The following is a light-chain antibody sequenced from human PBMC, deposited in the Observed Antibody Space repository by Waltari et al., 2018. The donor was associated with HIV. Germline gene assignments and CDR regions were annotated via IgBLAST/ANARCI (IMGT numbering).Light chain of an antibody. J-gene: IGKJ3*01. CDR3: QQYGSLFT. CDR2: GAS. Sequence: EIVLTQSPGTLSLSPGERATLSCRASQSVSSSYLAWYQQKPGQAPRLLIYGASSRATGIPDRFSGSGSGTDFTLTISRLDPEDFAVYYCQQYGSLFTFGPGTKVDIK. V-gene: IGKV3-20*01. CDR1: QSVSSSY.